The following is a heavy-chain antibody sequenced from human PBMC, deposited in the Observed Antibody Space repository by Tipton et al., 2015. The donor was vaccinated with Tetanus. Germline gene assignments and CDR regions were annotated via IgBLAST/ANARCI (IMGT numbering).Heavy chain of an antibody. Sequence: TLSLTCTVSRGSISRDIYNWGWIRQPPGKGLEWIGSIFYSGSTYSNPSLKSRVTISVDTSKSQFSLKVSSVTAADTAVYFCARASGSHPSYYYYAADVWGQGP. CDR1: RGSISRDIYN. CDR3: ARASGSHPSYYYYAADV. CDR2: IFYSGST. J-gene: IGHJ6*02. V-gene: IGHV4-39*01. D-gene: IGHD1-26*01.